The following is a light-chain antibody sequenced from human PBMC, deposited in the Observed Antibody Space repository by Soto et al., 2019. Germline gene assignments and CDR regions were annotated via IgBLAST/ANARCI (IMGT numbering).Light chain of an antibody. CDR1: SSDVGGYNY. J-gene: IGLJ1*01. CDR2: AVS. Sequence: QSLLTQPASVSGSPGQSITISRTGTSSDVGGYNYVSWYQQHPGKAPKLMIYAVSNRPSGVSNRFSGSKSGNTATLTISGLQAEDEADYYCCSYTVSVTYVVGIGTKVTVL. CDR3: CSYTVSVTYV. V-gene: IGLV2-14*01.